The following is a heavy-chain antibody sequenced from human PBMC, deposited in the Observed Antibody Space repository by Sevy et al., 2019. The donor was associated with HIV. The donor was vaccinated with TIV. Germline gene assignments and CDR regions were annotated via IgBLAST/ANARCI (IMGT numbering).Heavy chain of an antibody. CDR3: ARDGVYYGMDV. CDR2: TRHDETAK. J-gene: IGHJ6*02. V-gene: IGHV3-30*02. D-gene: IGHD3-10*01. CDR1: GFNFAIYG. Sequence: GGSLRLSCAVSGFNFAIYGFHWVRQAPGKGLEWVAYTRHDETAKYYVDSVKGRFTVSRDNSKNTVFLQMNSLTPDDTGTYYCARDGVYYGMDVWGLGTTVTVSS.